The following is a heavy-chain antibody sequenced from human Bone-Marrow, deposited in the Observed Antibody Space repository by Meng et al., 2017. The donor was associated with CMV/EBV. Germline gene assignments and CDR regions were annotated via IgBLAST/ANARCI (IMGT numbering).Heavy chain of an antibody. CDR1: GDTFSSHG. V-gene: IGHV1-8*03. Sequence: ASVKVSCKASGDTFSSHGINWVRQAPGQGLEWMGWMNPNSGNTGYAQKFQGRVTITRNTSISTAYMELSSLRSEDTAVYYCAKGGAYDFWSGYRPYYYYGMDVWGQGTTVTVSS. D-gene: IGHD3-3*01. CDR2: MNPNSGNT. J-gene: IGHJ6*02. CDR3: AKGGAYDFWSGYRPYYYYGMDV.